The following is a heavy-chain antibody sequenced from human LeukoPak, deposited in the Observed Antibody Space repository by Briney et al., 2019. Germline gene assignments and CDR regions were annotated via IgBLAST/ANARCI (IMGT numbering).Heavy chain of an antibody. J-gene: IGHJ5*02. V-gene: IGHV1-2*02. Sequence: GASVKVSCKSSGYTFTGYYMHWVRQAPGQGLEWMGWINPNSGRTNYAQKFPGRVTMTRDTSISTAYMELSRLRSDDTAVYYCARDAYYDFWSGENWFDPWGQGTLVTVSS. CDR1: GYTFTGYY. CDR3: ARDAYYDFWSGENWFDP. D-gene: IGHD3-3*01. CDR2: INPNSGRT.